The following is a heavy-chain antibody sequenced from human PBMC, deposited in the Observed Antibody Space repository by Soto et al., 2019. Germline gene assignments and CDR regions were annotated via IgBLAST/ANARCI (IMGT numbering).Heavy chain of an antibody. CDR3: AGHPIGYSGYDSDY. J-gene: IGHJ4*02. Sequence: QLQLQESGPGLVKPSETLSLTCTVSGGSISSSSYYWGWIRQPPGKGLEWIGSIYYSGSTYYNPSLKSRVTIAVDNTMIHFSLNVSSVTAADTTVFYCAGHPIGYSGYDSDYWGQGTLVTVIS. CDR2: IYYSGST. D-gene: IGHD5-12*01. V-gene: IGHV4-39*01. CDR1: GGSISSSSYY.